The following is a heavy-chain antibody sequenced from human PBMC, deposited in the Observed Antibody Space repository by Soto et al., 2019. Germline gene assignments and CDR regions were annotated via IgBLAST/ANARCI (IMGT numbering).Heavy chain of an antibody. CDR1: GFTFSSYA. Sequence: GGSLRLSCAASGFTFSSYAMSWVRQAPGKGLEWVSAISGSGGSTYYADSVKGRFTISRDNSKNTLYLQMNSLRAEDTAVYYCAKRRMRNRASEVFDYWGQGTLVTVSS. CDR3: AKRRMRNRASEVFDY. CDR2: ISGSGGST. D-gene: IGHD1-1*01. J-gene: IGHJ4*02. V-gene: IGHV3-23*01.